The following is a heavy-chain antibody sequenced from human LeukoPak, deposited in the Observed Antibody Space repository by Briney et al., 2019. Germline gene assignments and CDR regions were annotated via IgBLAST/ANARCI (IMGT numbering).Heavy chain of an antibody. D-gene: IGHD2/OR15-2a*01. V-gene: IGHV4-59*01. CDR2: IYYSGST. Sequence: SETLSLTCTVSGGSISSYSWSWIRQPPGKGLEWIGYIYYSGSTNYNPSLKSRVTISLDTSKNQFSLKLSSVTAADTAVYYCARDRGTTFPDAFDIWGQGTMVTVSS. J-gene: IGHJ3*02. CDR1: GGSISSYS. CDR3: ARDRGTTFPDAFDI.